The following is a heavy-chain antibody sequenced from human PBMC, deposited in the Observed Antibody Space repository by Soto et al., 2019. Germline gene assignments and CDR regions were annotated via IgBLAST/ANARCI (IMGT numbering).Heavy chain of an antibody. Sequence: ASVKVSCKASGYTFTSYYMHWVRQAPVQGLEWTGILNPSGGSTSYAQKFQGRVTMTRDTSTSTVYMELSSLRSEDTAVYYCARGVPLRFDYWGHGTLVTVSS. V-gene: IGHV1-46*01. CDR1: GYTFTSYY. CDR3: ARGVPLRFDY. J-gene: IGHJ4*01. D-gene: IGHD2-2*01. CDR2: LNPSGGST.